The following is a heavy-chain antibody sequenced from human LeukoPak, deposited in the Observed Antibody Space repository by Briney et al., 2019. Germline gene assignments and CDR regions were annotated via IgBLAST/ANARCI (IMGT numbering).Heavy chain of an antibody. CDR2: IYYSGST. D-gene: IGHD3-22*01. CDR1: GGSISSSSYY. CDR3: ARAAYDSSGYYGYAFDI. J-gene: IGHJ3*02. Sequence: SETLSLTCTVSGGSISSSSYYWGWIRQPPGKGLEWIGSIYYSGSTYYNPSLKSRVTISVDTSKNQFSLKLSSVTAADTAVYYCARAAYDSSGYYGYAFDIWGQGTMVTVSS. V-gene: IGHV4-39*01.